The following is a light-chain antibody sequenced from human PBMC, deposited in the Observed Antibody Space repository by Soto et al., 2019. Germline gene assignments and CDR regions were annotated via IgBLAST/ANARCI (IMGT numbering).Light chain of an antibody. CDR3: QQYNTSPPLT. V-gene: IGKV3-20*01. CDR1: HSLTSNY. CDR2: AAS. J-gene: IGKJ4*01. Sequence: EIVLTQSQGTLSLSPGDRATLSCRASHSLTSNYLAWYQQRPGQAPRLLIYAASSRATGIPDRFSGSGSGTDVTLTITRLEPEDVAVYYCQQYNTSPPLTFGGGTRV.